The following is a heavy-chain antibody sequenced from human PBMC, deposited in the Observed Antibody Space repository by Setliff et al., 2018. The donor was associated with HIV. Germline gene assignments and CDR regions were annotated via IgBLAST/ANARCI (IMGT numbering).Heavy chain of an antibody. D-gene: IGHD2-21*01. Sequence: HPGGSLRLSCAASGFTFSSYAMHWVRQAPGKGLEWVAVISYDGSNKYYADSVKGRFTISRDNSKNTLYLQMNSLRAEDTAVYYCAREDIARGIGDYWGQGTLVTVSS. V-gene: IGHV3-30*04. CDR2: ISYDGSNK. J-gene: IGHJ4*02. CDR1: GFTFSSYA. CDR3: AREDIARGIGDY.